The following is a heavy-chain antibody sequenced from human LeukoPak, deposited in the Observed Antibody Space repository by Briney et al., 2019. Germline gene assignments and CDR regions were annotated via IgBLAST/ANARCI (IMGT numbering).Heavy chain of an antibody. CDR3: AKPGVYSSTSLYYMDV. D-gene: IGHD6-13*01. J-gene: IGHJ6*03. CDR1: GFTFSSYA. V-gene: IGHV3-23*01. CDR2: ISGGGAIT. Sequence: PGGSLRLSCAASGFTFSSYAMTWVRPAPGKGLEWVSVISGGGAITYHADSVKGRFTISRDNSKSMVYLQMDSLRAEDTAVYYCAKPGVYSSTSLYYMDVWGKGTTVTVSS.